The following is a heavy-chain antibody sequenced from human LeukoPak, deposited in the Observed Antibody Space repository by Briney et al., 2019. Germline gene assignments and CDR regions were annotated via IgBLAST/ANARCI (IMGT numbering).Heavy chain of an antibody. V-gene: IGHV3-11*06. CDR1: GFTVSDNY. D-gene: IGHD5-24*01. J-gene: IGHJ4*02. Sequence: GGSLRLSCAASGFTVSDNYMSWVRQAPGKGLEWISYIGIDSGNTNYADSVKGRFTISGDKAKNSLYLQMNSLRVEDTAVYYCARDYKYAFDNWGQGTLVTVSS. CDR3: ARDYKYAFDN. CDR2: IGIDSGNT.